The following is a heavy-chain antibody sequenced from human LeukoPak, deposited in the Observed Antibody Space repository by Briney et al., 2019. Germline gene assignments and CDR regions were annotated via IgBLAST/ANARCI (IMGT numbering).Heavy chain of an antibody. CDR2: INHSGST. J-gene: IGHJ4*02. Sequence: SETLSLTCAVYGGSFSGYYWSWIRQPPGKGLEWIGEINHSGSTNYNPPLKSRVTISVDTSKNQFSLKLSSVTAADTALYYCARDHRISYYDSSGYFDYWGQGTLVTVSS. CDR3: ARDHRISYYDSSGYFDY. CDR1: GGSFSGYY. V-gene: IGHV4-34*01. D-gene: IGHD3-22*01.